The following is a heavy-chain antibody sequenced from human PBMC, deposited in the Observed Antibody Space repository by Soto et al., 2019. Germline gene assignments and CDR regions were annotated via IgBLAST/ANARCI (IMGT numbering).Heavy chain of an antibody. D-gene: IGHD1-26*01. CDR2: IYPGDSDA. J-gene: IGHJ4*02. Sequence: GESLKISCKGSGYSFTSYWIGWVRQMPGKGLEWMGIIYPGDSDARYSPSFQGQVTISADKSISTAYLQWSSLKASDTAMCYCARRVVGAPYYFDYWGQGTLVTVSS. CDR1: GYSFTSYW. CDR3: ARRVVGAPYYFDY. V-gene: IGHV5-51*01.